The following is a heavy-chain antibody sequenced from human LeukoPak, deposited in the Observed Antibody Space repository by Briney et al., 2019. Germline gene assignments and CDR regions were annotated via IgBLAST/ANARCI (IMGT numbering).Heavy chain of an antibody. Sequence: PGGSLRLSCAASGFTVRNYCMSWVRQAPGKGLEWVAVIYGDGSTYYADSVKGRFTSSSDNLKNTLSLQMDSLRAADTAMYYCARGSPVASGRYSIYSSWGQGTLVTVSP. V-gene: IGHV3-53*01. J-gene: IGHJ5*02. CDR1: GFTVRNYC. CDR3: ARGSPVASGRYSIYSS. D-gene: IGHD3-10*01. CDR2: IYGDGST.